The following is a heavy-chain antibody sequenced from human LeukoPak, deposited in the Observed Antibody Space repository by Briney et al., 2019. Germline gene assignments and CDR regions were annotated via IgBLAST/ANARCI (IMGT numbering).Heavy chain of an antibody. CDR2: INSDGSTT. J-gene: IGHJ4*02. Sequence: GGSLRLSCAASGFTFRSHWMHWVRQAPGKGLVWVSRINSDGSTTSYADSVKGRFTISRDNAKKTVYLQMTSLRTGDTAVYYCARDILYRDTDWGQGTLVTVSS. D-gene: IGHD2/OR15-2a*01. V-gene: IGHV3-74*01. CDR3: ARDILYRDTD. CDR1: GFTFRSHW.